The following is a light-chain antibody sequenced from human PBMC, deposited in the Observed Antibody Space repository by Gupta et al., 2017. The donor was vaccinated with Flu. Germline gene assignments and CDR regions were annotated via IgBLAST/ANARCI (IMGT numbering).Light chain of an antibody. J-gene: IGKJ4*01. V-gene: IGKV1-39*01. CDR2: AAS. CDR1: ENVRSY. Sequence: DIQMTQSPSSLSASVGDRVTITCRASENVRSYLHWYQQKPGKAPKLLIYAASSLQSGVPPRFSGDGSRTEFTLTIVSLQPEDFATDYCQQSYDSDSLTFGGGTTVEV. CDR3: QQSYDSDSLT.